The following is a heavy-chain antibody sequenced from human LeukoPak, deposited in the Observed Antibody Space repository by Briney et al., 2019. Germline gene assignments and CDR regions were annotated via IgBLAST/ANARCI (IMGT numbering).Heavy chain of an antibody. D-gene: IGHD3-3*01. V-gene: IGHV1-69*05. CDR3: ARDGGSSTIFGVVIPYFDY. CDR1: GGTFSSYA. CDR2: IIPIFDTA. Sequence: SVKVSCKACGGTFSSYAISWVRQAPGQGLEWMGGIIPIFDTANNAQKFHGRVTITTDESTSTAYMELSSLRSEDTAVYYCARDGGSSTIFGVVIPYFDYLGQGTLVTVSS. J-gene: IGHJ4*02.